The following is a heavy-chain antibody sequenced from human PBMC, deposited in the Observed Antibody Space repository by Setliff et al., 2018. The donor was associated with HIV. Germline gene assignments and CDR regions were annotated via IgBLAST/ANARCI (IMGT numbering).Heavy chain of an antibody. V-gene: IGHV4-34*01. CDR3: ARDYGGNWGSLDDAFEF. CDR2: INHSGST. CDR1: GGLFSGYH. J-gene: IGHJ3*01. Sequence: LSLTCAVYGGLFSGYHWSWIRQPPGKGLEWIGEINHSGSTNYSPSLQSRVTMSVDLSKNEFSLKLNFVTAADTAVYFCARDYGGNWGSLDDAFEFWGPGTTVTVSS. D-gene: IGHD7-27*01.